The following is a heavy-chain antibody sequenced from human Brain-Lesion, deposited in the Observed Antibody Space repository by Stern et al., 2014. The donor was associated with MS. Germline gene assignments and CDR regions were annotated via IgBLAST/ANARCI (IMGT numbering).Heavy chain of an antibody. D-gene: IGHD2-21*01. Sequence: QVQLPQWGAGLLKPSETLSLTCGVYGGSFRGYYWTWIRQPPGQGLELIGEINNRGRINYHPSLESRSTMSVAQSNPHLSPGLRSATAADTAVYYCARDVGGAFDYWGQGTLVTVSS. V-gene: IGHV4-34*01. CDR3: ARDVGGAFDY. CDR2: INNRGRI. CDR1: GGSFRGYY. J-gene: IGHJ4*02.